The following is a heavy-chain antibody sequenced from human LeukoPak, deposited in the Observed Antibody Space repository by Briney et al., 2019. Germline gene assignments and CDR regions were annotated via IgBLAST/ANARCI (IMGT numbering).Heavy chain of an antibody. J-gene: IGHJ4*02. CDR3: AKDSTPLRYSYGHFDY. CDR1: GFTFSSYG. V-gene: IGHV3-30*02. D-gene: IGHD5-18*01. CDR2: IRYDGSNK. Sequence: PGGSLRLSCAASGFTFSSYGMHWVRQAPGKGLEWVAFIRYDGSNKYYADSVKGRFTISRDNSKNTLYLQMNSLRAEDTAVYYCAKDSTPLRYSYGHFDYWGQGTLVTVSS.